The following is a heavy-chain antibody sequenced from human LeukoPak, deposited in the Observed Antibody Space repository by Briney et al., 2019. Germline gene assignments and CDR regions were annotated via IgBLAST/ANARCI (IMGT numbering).Heavy chain of an antibody. CDR3: ARGGPRYCSSTSCYTPPGFDY. CDR2: INPNSGGT. J-gene: IGHJ4*02. CDR1: GYTFTGYY. D-gene: IGHD2-2*02. Sequence: ASVKVSCKASGYTFTGYYMHWVRQAPGQGLEWMGWINPNSGGTNYAQKFQGRVTMTRDTSISTAYMELSRLRSDDTAVYYCARGGPRYCSSTSCYTPPGFDYWGQGTLATVSS. V-gene: IGHV1-2*02.